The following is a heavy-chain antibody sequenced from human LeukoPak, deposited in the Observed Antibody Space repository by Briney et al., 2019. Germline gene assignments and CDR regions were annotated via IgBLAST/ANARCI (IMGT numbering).Heavy chain of an antibody. CDR3: AKNVREADWYYYYMDV. J-gene: IGHJ6*03. CDR2: ISGSGGST. CDR1: GFTFSSYA. V-gene: IGHV3-23*01. Sequence: GGSLRLSCAASGFTFSSYAMSWVRQAPGKGLEWVSAISGSGGSTYYADSVKGRFTISRDNSKNTLYLQMNSLRAEDTAVYYCAKNVREADWYYYYMDVWGKGTTVTVSS. D-gene: IGHD3-9*01.